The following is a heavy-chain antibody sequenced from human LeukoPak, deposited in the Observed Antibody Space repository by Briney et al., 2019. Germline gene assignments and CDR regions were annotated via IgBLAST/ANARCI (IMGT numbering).Heavy chain of an antibody. D-gene: IGHD3-3*01. CDR2: ISAYNGNT. Sequence: ASVKVSCKASGYTFTSYGISGVRQAPGQGLEWMGWISAYNGNTNYAQKLQGRVTMTTDTSTSTAYMELRSLRSDDTAVYYCARWAGVVISNGWCDPWGQGTLVTVSS. CDR1: GYTFTSYG. J-gene: IGHJ5*02. CDR3: ARWAGVVISNGWCDP. V-gene: IGHV1-18*01.